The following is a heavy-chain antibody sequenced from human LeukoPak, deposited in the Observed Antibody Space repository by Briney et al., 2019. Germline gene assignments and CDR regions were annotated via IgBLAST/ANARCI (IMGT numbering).Heavy chain of an antibody. CDR1: GGSISSSSYY. CDR2: IYYSGST. D-gene: IGHD3-3*01. CDR3: ARDRRRAYDFWSGYYTSYYYYYYMDV. V-gene: IGHV4-39*07. Sequence: SETLSLTCTVSGGSISSSSYYWGWIRQPPGKGLEWIGSIYYSGSTYYNPSLKSRVTISVDTSKNQFSLKLSSVTAADTAVYYCARDRRRAYDFWSGYYTSYYYYYYMDVWGKGTTVTVSS. J-gene: IGHJ6*03.